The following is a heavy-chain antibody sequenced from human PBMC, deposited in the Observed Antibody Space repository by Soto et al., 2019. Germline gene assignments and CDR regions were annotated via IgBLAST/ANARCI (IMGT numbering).Heavy chain of an antibody. D-gene: IGHD3-22*01. Sequence: SETLSLTCTVSGGSISSYYWSWIRQPPGKGLEWIGYIYYSGSTNYNPSLKSRVTISVDTSKNQFSLKLSSVTAADTAVYYCAGAGEGSGYYYVRYFQHWGQGTLVTVSS. CDR2: IYYSGST. CDR3: AGAGEGSGYYYVRYFQH. J-gene: IGHJ1*01. V-gene: IGHV4-59*01. CDR1: GGSISSYY.